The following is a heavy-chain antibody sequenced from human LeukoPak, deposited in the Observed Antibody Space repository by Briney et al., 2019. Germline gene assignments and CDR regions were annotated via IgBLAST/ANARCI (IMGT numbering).Heavy chain of an antibody. CDR1: GGSISSHY. D-gene: IGHD3-3*01. Sequence: KPSETLSLTCTVSGGSISSHYWSWIRQPPGKGLEWIGYIYYSGSTNYNPSLKSRVTISVDTSKNQFSLKLSSVTAADTAVYYCAREFFATRNYFDYWGQETLVTVSS. J-gene: IGHJ4*02. CDR2: IYYSGST. CDR3: AREFFATRNYFDY. V-gene: IGHV4-59*11.